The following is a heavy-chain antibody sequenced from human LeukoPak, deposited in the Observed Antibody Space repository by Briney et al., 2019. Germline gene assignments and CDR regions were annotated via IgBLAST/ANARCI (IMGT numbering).Heavy chain of an antibody. Sequence: PSENLSLTCTVSGGSISSYYWSWIRQPPGKGLEWIGYIYYSGSTNYNPSLKSRVTISVDTSKNQFSLKLSSVTAADTAVYYCARGPLGDYDSSGYKDYWGQGTLVTVSS. CDR2: IYYSGST. CDR1: GGSISSYY. D-gene: IGHD3-22*01. J-gene: IGHJ4*02. V-gene: IGHV4-59*01. CDR3: ARGPLGDYDSSGYKDY.